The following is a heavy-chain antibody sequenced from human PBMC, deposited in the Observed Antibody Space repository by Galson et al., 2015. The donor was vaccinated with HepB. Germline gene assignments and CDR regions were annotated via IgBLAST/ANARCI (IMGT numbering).Heavy chain of an antibody. CDR2: VIPISGVT. V-gene: IGHV1-69*04. Sequence: SVKVSCKASGYTFNTYGITYVRQAPGQGLEWMGRVIPISGVTNYAQRFQGRVTITADRSTSTAYVVLSSLGSQDTGVHYCARVGGYENAFDLWGQGTMITVSS. CDR1: GYTFNTYG. CDR3: ARVGGYENAFDL. D-gene: IGHD5-12*01. J-gene: IGHJ3*01.